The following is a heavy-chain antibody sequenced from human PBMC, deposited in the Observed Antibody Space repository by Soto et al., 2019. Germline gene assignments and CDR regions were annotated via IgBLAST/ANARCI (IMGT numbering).Heavy chain of an antibody. CDR2: ITNNGGST. Sequence: GGSLRLSCSASGFTFSNYAIHWVRQAPGKGLEYVAAITNNGGSTKYADSVKGRFTISRDNSKSTVFLQMSRLRSDDTAVYYCARAADLDSWGQGTLVTVSS. V-gene: IGHV3-64D*06. CDR1: GFTFSNYA. D-gene: IGHD3-3*01. J-gene: IGHJ4*02. CDR3: ARAADLDS.